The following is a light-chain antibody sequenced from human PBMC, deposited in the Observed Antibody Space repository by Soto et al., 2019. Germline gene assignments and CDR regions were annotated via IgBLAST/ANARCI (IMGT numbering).Light chain of an antibody. Sequence: EIVLTQSPATLSLSPGERATLSCRASQSVSSYLAWYQQQPGQAPRLLIYDASNRATGIPARFSGSGSGTDFTLTISRLEPEDFAVYYWEQRSNWPSGLTFGGGTKVEIK. J-gene: IGKJ4*01. CDR1: QSVSSY. V-gene: IGKV3-11*01. CDR2: DAS. CDR3: EQRSNWPSGLT.